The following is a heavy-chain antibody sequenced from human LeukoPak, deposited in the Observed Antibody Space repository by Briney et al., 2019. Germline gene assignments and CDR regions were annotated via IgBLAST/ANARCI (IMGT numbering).Heavy chain of an antibody. CDR1: GFTFTNHW. Sequence: GGSLRLSCVASGFTFTNHWMSWVRQAPGKGLEWVANIKQDGSEKYYVDSVKGRFTISRDNAKNSLYLQMNSLRAEDTAVYYCARDRWYYYDSSDYYHDPFGIWGQGTMVTVSS. J-gene: IGHJ3*02. D-gene: IGHD3-22*01. V-gene: IGHV3-7*01. CDR2: IKQDGSEK. CDR3: ARDRWYYYDSSDYYHDPFGI.